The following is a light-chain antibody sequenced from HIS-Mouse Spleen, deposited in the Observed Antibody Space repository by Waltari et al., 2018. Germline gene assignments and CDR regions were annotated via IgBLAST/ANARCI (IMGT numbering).Light chain of an antibody. Sequence: QSALTQPRSVSGSPGQSVTISCPGTSSDVGGYNYVSWYQQPPGKAPKLMLYDVSKRPSGVPDRFSGSKSGNTASLTISGLQAEDEADYYCCSYAGSYTLVFGGGTKLTVL. CDR2: DVS. CDR1: SSDVGGYNY. J-gene: IGLJ2*01. V-gene: IGLV2-11*01. CDR3: CSYAGSYTLV.